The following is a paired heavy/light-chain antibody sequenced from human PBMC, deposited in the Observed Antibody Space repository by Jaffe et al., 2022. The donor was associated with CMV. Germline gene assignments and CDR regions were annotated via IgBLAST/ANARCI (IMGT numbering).Light chain of an antibody. Sequence: EIVLTQSPGTLSLSPGERATLSCRASQSVSSSYLAWYQQKPGQAPRLLIYGASSRATGIPDRFSGSGSGTDFTLTISRLEPEDFAVYYCQQYGSSPPGCTFGQGTKLEIK. CDR3: QQYGSSPPGCT. CDR1: QSVSSSY. J-gene: IGKJ2*02. CDR2: GAS. V-gene: IGKV3-20*01.
Heavy chain of an antibody. V-gene: IGHV1-8*01. J-gene: IGHJ6*02. CDR3: ARWSEILPQYYYYYYGMDV. CDR2: MNPNSGNT. Sequence: QVQLVQSGAEVKKPGASVKVSCKASGYTFTSYDINWVRQATGQGLEWMGWMNPNSGNTGYAQKFQGRVTMTRNTSISTAYMELSSLRSEDTAVYYCARWSEILPQYYYYYYGMDVWGQGTTVTVSS. CDR1: GYTFTSYD. D-gene: IGHD2-15*01.